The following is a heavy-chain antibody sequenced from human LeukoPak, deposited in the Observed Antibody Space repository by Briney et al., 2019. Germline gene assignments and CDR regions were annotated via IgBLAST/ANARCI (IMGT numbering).Heavy chain of an antibody. D-gene: IGHD3-3*01. CDR1: GFTCSSYG. CDR3: ARAGITLFGMVTHFDC. CDR2: ILYDGSNK. Sequence: GGSLRLSCAASGFTCSSYGMRWVRQAPGKGLGWVAVILYDGSNKYYADSVTARFSISRDNSNTTMYLQMNSLRAEDTAAYYCARAGITLFGMVTHFDCWGQGTLATVSS. J-gene: IGHJ4*02. V-gene: IGHV3-33*01.